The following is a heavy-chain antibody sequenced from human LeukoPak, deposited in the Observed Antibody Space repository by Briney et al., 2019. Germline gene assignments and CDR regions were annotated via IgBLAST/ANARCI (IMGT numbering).Heavy chain of an antibody. CDR2: IYSSGST. CDR3: ARGGSIIEFHFDY. D-gene: IGHD3-16*02. V-gene: IGHV4-61*02. CDR1: GGSISSGSYY. J-gene: IGHJ4*02. Sequence: SETLSLTCTVSGGSISSGSYYWSWIRQPAGKGLEWIGRIYSSGSTNYNPSLKSRVTLSKDMSKNQFSLKLSSVTAADTAVYYCARGGSIIEFHFDYWGQGTQVTVSS.